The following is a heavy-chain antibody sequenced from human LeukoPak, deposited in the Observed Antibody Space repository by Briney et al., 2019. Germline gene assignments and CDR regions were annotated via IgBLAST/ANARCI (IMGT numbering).Heavy chain of an antibody. V-gene: IGHV1-18*01. J-gene: IGHJ2*01. CDR1: GYAFTSYG. D-gene: IGHD2-15*01. CDR2: ISAYNGNT. CDR3: ARDRGPALGYCSGGSCYSQYWYFDL. Sequence: ASVTVSCRASGYAFTSYGISWVRQVPGQGLEWMGWISAYNGNTNYAQKLQGRVTMTTDTSTSTAYMELRSLRSDDTAVYYCARDRGPALGYCSGGSCYSQYWYFDLWGRGTLVTVSS.